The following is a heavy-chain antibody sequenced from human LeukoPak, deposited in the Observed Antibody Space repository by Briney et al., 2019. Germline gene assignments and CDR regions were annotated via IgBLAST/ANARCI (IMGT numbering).Heavy chain of an antibody. CDR3: ARIGHDLYQTFDC. CDR1: GFTFRAYW. J-gene: IGHJ4*01. CDR2: IHQNGSKA. D-gene: IGHD2-2*01. Sequence: GGSLRLSCTTSGFTFRAYWMAWVRQAPGKGLEWVANIHQNGSKANYVDSVKGRFTISRDNAKNSVFLQMNSLRAEDTALYYCARIGHDLYQTFDCWGHGTLITVSS. V-gene: IGHV3-7*03.